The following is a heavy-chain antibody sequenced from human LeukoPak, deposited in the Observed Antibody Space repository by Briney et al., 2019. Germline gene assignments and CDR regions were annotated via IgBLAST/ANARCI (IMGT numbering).Heavy chain of an antibody. V-gene: IGHV3-21*01. CDR1: GFTFSSYS. D-gene: IGHD2-15*01. CDR3: AREPCSGGSCYSLGLNY. Sequence: GGSLRLSCAASGFTFSSYSMNWVRQAPGKGLEWVSSISSSSSYIYYADSVKGRFTISRDSAKNTLYLQMNSLRAEDTAVYYCAREPCSGGSCYSLGLNYWGQGTLVTVSS. J-gene: IGHJ4*02. CDR2: ISSSSSYI.